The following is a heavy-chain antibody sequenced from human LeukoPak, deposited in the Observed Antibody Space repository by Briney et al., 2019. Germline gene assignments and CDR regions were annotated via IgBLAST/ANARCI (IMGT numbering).Heavy chain of an antibody. Sequence: GGSLRLSCAASGLTLSDNYMSWIRQAPGKGLEWISYISRSGETIYYADSVKGRFTISRDNVKNSLYLQMNSLRAEDTAVYYCARAYDTSGYYHAFDYWGQGTLVTVSS. J-gene: IGHJ4*02. CDR2: ISRSGETI. CDR1: GLTLSDNY. CDR3: ARAYDTSGYYHAFDY. V-gene: IGHV3-11*01. D-gene: IGHD3-22*01.